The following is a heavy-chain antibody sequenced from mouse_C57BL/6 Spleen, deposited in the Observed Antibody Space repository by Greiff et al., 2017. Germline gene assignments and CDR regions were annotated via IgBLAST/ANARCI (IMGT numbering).Heavy chain of an antibody. V-gene: IGHV1-82*01. D-gene: IGHD2-13*01. CDR1: GYAFTSSW. CDR3: ARESTMVTSGFDY. Sequence: QVQLKESGPELVKPGASVKISCKASGYAFTSSWMNWVKQRPGQGLEWIGRIYPGDGDTNYNGKFKGKATLTADKSSSTAYMQLSSLTSEDSAVYVCARESTMVTSGFDYWGQGTTLTVAS. J-gene: IGHJ2*01. CDR2: IYPGDGDT.